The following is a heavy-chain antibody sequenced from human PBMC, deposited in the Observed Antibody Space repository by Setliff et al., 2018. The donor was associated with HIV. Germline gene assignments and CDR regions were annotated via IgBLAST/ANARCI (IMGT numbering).Heavy chain of an antibody. J-gene: IGHJ3*02. D-gene: IGHD2-21*02. CDR1: GYSIRSGHY. Sequence: PSETLSLTCAVSGYSIRSGHYWGWIRQSPGKGLEWIGTMFRTGTSYYNPSLTSRVTISIDTSMNQFSLKLTSVTAADTAVYYCAREGDVVTTSDAFDIWGQGTMVTVSS. CDR3: AREGDVVTTSDAFDI. V-gene: IGHV4-38-2*02. CDR2: MFRTGTS.